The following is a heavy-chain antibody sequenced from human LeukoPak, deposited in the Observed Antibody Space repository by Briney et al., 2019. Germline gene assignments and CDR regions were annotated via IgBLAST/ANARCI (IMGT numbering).Heavy chain of an antibody. V-gene: IGHV4-59*08. CDR2: IYYSGST. Sequence: SETLSLTCTVSGGSISSYYWSWIRQPPGKGLEWIGYIYYSGSTNYNPSLKSRVTISVDTSKNQFSLKLSSVTAADTAVYYCARTRRLAAAGTNFDYWGQGTLVTVSS. CDR3: ARTRRLAAAGTNFDY. D-gene: IGHD6-13*01. J-gene: IGHJ4*02. CDR1: GGSISSYY.